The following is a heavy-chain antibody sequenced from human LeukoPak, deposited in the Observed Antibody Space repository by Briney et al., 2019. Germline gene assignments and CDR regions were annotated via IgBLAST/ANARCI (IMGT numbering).Heavy chain of an antibody. Sequence: GGSLRLSCAASGFTFSSYGMHWVRQAPGKGLEWVAVIWYDGSNKYYADSVKGRFTISRDNSKNTLYLQMNSLRAEDTAVYYCARGRYSGSYNGEFFGLPKTPFDYWGQGTLVTVSS. CDR3: ARGRYSGSYNGEFFGLPKTPFDY. CDR1: GFTFSSYG. V-gene: IGHV3-33*01. CDR2: IWYDGSNK. J-gene: IGHJ4*02. D-gene: IGHD1-26*01.